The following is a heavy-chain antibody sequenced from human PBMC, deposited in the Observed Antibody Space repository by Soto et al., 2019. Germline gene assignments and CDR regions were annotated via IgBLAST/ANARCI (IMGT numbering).Heavy chain of an antibody. Sequence: QVQLVESGGGVVQPGRSLRLSCAASGFTFSSYAMHWVRQAPGKGLEWVAVISYDGSNKYYADSVKGRFTISRDNSKNTLYLKMNSLRAEDTAVYYCAREGGPYYDFWSGYYPPYYFDYWGQGTLVTVSS. CDR1: GFTFSSYA. V-gene: IGHV3-30-3*01. D-gene: IGHD3-3*01. CDR3: AREGGPYYDFWSGYYPPYYFDY. J-gene: IGHJ4*02. CDR2: ISYDGSNK.